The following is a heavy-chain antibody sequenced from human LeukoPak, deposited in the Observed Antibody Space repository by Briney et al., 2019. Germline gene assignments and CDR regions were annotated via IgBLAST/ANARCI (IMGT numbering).Heavy chain of an antibody. J-gene: IGHJ5*02. CDR2: ISYDGSNK. V-gene: IGHV3-30-3*01. CDR3: ARLLGQSTIYDL. CDR1: GFTFSSYA. Sequence: GGSLRLSCAASGFTFSSYAMHWVRQAPGKGLEWVAVISYDGSNKYYADSVKGRFTISRDNADNSVSLQMNSLGAEDTAMYYCARLLGQSTIYDLWGQGTLVTVSS. D-gene: IGHD5/OR15-5a*01.